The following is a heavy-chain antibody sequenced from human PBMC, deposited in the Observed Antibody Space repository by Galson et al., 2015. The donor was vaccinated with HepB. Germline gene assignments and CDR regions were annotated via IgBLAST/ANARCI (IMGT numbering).Heavy chain of an antibody. V-gene: IGHV3-30-3*01. CDR2: ISSDGFDK. CDR3: ANTEDWSLEIDG. J-gene: IGHJ4*02. Sequence: SLRLSCAASGFNFEDYVMFWVRQSPGKGLEWVAGISSDGFDKYEAESVRGRFTVSRDNSNNTVYLRMTSLRVDDTAVYYCANTEDWSLEIDGWGQGAQITVSS. CDR1: GFNFEDYV. D-gene: IGHD3-3*01.